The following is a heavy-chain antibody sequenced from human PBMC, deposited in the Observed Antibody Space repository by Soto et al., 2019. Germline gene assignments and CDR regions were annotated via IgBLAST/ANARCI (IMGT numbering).Heavy chain of an antibody. Sequence: GASVKVSCKASGYTFTSYYMHWLRQAPGQGLEWMGIINTSGGSTSYAQKFQGRVTMTRDTSTSTVYMELSSLRSEDTAVYYCATAGSPYCSGGSGQDPYYYYGMDLWVQGPTVTISS. CDR2: INTSGGST. CDR1: GYTFTSYY. J-gene: IGHJ6*02. V-gene: IGHV1-46*01. CDR3: ATAGSPYCSGGSGQDPYYYYGMDL. D-gene: IGHD2-15*01.